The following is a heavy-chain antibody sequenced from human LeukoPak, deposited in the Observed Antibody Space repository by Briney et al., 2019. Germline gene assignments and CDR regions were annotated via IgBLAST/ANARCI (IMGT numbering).Heavy chain of an antibody. V-gene: IGHV4-39*01. CDR2: MFYRGST. CDR3: ARQGGWGGAASLIEF. D-gene: IGHD1-26*01. Sequence: SETLSLTCSVSGVSISTSTNYWAWIRQPPGKGLEGIGRMFYRGSTYYNPSLRRRVTISVDPSKNQFSLKLSSVTASDTAIFYCARQGGWGGAASLIEFWGQGTLVTVSS. J-gene: IGHJ4*02. CDR1: GVSISTSTNY.